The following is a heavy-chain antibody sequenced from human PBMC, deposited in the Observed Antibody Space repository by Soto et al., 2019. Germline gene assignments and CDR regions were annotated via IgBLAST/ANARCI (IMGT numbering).Heavy chain of an antibody. D-gene: IGHD3-3*01. V-gene: IGHV1-8*01. CDR1: GYTFTSYD. Sequence: GASVKVSCKASGYTFTSYDINWVRQATGQGLEWMGWMNPNSGNTGYAQKFQGRVTMTRNTSISTAYMELSSLRSEDTAVYYCARVVYDFWSGYYSNAYYYYMDVWGKGTTVTVSS. J-gene: IGHJ6*03. CDR3: ARVVYDFWSGYYSNAYYYYMDV. CDR2: MNPNSGNT.